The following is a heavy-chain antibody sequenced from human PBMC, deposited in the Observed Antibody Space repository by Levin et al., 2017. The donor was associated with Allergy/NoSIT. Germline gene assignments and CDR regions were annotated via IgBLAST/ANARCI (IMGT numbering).Heavy chain of an antibody. CDR3: ARVTRYISGSYQFDY. Sequence: PGGSLRLSCAASGFTFSSYSMNWVRQAPGKGLEWVSSISSSSSYIYYADSVKGRFTISRDNAKNSLYLQMNSLRAEDTAVYYCARVTRYISGSYQFDYWGQGTLVTVSS. CDR2: ISSSSSYI. D-gene: IGHD1-26*01. CDR1: GFTFSSYS. V-gene: IGHV3-21*01. J-gene: IGHJ4*02.